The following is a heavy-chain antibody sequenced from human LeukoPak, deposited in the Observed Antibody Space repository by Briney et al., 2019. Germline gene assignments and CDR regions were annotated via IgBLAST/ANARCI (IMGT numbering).Heavy chain of an antibody. V-gene: IGHV4-39*01. D-gene: IGHD1-26*01. J-gene: IGHJ4*02. CDR1: GASVSGSPYY. Sequence: ASETLSLTCTVSGASVSGSPYYWGWIRQPPGKGLEWIGSIYSSGSTYYNASLQSRVTISIETSKNQISLRLNSVTAADTAIYYCAKSGGYGLIDYWGQGTLVTVSS. CDR2: IYSSGST. CDR3: AKSGGYGLIDY.